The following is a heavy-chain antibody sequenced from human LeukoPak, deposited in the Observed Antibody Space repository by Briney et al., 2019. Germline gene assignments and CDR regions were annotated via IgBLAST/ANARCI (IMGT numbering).Heavy chain of an antibody. Sequence: GGSLRLSCAVSGFTFSTYSINWVRQAPGKGLEWVSSISSGSRYIYYADSVKGRFTISRDNAKNSLYVQMNSLRAEDTAVYYCAELGITMIGGVWGKGTTVTISS. V-gene: IGHV3-21*01. J-gene: IGHJ6*04. CDR2: ISSGSRYI. CDR1: GFTFSTYS. CDR3: AELGITMIGGV. D-gene: IGHD3-10*02.